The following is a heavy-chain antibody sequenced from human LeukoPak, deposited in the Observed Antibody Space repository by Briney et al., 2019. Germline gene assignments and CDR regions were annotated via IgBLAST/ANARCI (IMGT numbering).Heavy chain of an antibody. V-gene: IGHV4-59*01. D-gene: IGHD7-27*01. J-gene: IGHJ6*02. CDR3: ARAGYLGYYYYYGMDV. CDR1: GGSISSYY. Sequence: PSETLSLTCTVSGGSISSYYWSWIRQPPGKGLEWIGYIYYSGSTNYNPSLKSRVTISVDTSKNQFSLKLSSVTAADMAVYYCARAGYLGYYYYYGMDVWGQGTTVTVSS. CDR2: IYYSGST.